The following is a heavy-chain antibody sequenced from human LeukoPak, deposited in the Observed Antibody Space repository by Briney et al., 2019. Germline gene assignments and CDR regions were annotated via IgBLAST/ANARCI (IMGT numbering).Heavy chain of an antibody. J-gene: IGHJ1*01. CDR1: GFTFRSYA. CDR3: VKDNYGDYAGGFFQH. V-gene: IGHV3-64D*09. D-gene: IGHD4-17*01. CDR2: ISSNGDTT. Sequence: PGGSLRLSCAASGFTFRSYAMHWVRQAPGKGLEYVSAISSNGDTTYYADSVKGRFTISRDNSKNTLYLQMSSLRAEDTAVYYCVKDNYGDYAGGFFQHWGQGTLVTVSS.